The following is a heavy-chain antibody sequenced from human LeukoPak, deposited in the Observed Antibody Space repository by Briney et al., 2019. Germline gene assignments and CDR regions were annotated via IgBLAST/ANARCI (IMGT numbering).Heavy chain of an antibody. CDR2: INSDGSST. J-gene: IGHJ4*02. Sequence: GGSLRLSCAASGFTFRSYWMHWVRQAPGKGLVWVSRINSDGSSTAYADSVKGRITISRDNAKNTVYLQKKSLRAEDTAVYYCARGYSSGSRIDYWGQGTLVTVSS. V-gene: IGHV3-74*01. CDR1: GFTFRSYW. CDR3: ARGYSSGSRIDY. D-gene: IGHD6-25*01.